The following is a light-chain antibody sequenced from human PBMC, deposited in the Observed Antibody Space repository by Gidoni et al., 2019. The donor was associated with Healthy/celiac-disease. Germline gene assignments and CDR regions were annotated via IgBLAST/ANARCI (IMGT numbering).Light chain of an antibody. V-gene: IGKV1-8*01. CDR3: QQYYSYPRT. CDR1: QGMSSY. Sequence: AIRMHHSPSSFSASTGDRVTITCRASQGMSSYLAWYQQKPGKAPKLLIYAASTLQSGVPSRFSGSGSGTDFTLTISCLQSEDFATYYCQQYYSYPRTFGQGTKVEIK. CDR2: AAS. J-gene: IGKJ1*01.